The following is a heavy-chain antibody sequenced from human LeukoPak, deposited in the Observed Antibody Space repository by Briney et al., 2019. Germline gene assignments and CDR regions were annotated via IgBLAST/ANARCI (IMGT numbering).Heavy chain of an antibody. J-gene: IGHJ2*01. CDR2: MNPNSGNT. D-gene: IGHD1-26*01. V-gene: IGHV1-8*01. CDR1: GYTFTSYD. Sequence: GASVKVSCKASGYTFTSYDINWVRQATGQGLEWMGWMNPNSGNTGYAQKFQGRVTMTRNTSISTAYMELSSVTAADTAVYYCARDQYSGSYYYWYFDLWGRGTLVTVSS. CDR3: ARDQYSGSYYYWYFDL.